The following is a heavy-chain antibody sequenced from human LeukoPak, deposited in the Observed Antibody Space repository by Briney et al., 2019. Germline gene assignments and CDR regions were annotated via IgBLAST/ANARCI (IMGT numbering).Heavy chain of an antibody. CDR2: IYTSGST. J-gene: IGHJ5*02. Sequence: SQTLSLTCTVSGDSISSGNYYWSWIRQPAGKGLEWIGRIYTSGSTNYNPSLKSRVAISVDTSKNQFSLKLSSVTAADTAVYYCARGYGDFNRGSWFDPWGQGTLVTVSS. CDR3: ARGYGDFNRGSWFDP. D-gene: IGHD4-17*01. V-gene: IGHV4-61*02. CDR1: GDSISSGNYY.